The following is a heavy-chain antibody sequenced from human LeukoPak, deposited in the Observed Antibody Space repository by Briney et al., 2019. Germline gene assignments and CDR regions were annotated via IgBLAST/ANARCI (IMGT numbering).Heavy chain of an antibody. CDR3: ASFKNHYYGSGSYFYYFDY. Sequence: SETLSLTCTVSGGSISSGGYYWSWIRQPPGKGLEWIGYIYHSGSTYYNPSLKSRVTISVDTSKNQFSLKLSSVTAADTAVYYCASFKNHYYGSGSYFYYFDYWGQGTLVTVSS. CDR2: IYHSGST. D-gene: IGHD3-10*01. V-gene: IGHV4-30-2*01. CDR1: GGSISSGGYY. J-gene: IGHJ4*02.